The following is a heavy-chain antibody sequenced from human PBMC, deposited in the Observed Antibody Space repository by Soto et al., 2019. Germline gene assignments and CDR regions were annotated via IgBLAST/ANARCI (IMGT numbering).Heavy chain of an antibody. CDR1: GGTISSGGYY. V-gene: IGHV4-31*03. D-gene: IGHD3-16*01. CDR3: ARLSNPWGNSVMDY. CDR2: IYYSGST. J-gene: IGHJ4*02. Sequence: QVQLQESGPGLVKPSQTLSLTCTVSGGTISSGGYYWSWIRQHPGKRLEWIGYIYYSGSTYYNPSLKSRVTISVDTSKNQFSLKLSSVTAADTAVYYCARLSNPWGNSVMDYWGQGTLVTVSS.